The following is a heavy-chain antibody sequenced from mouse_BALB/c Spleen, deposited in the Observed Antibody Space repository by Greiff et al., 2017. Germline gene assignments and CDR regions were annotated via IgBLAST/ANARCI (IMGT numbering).Heavy chain of an antibody. CDR3: ARDRGYFFFDY. J-gene: IGHJ2*01. V-gene: IGHV5-4*02. CDR2: ISDGGSYT. D-gene: IGHD2-3*01. Sequence: EVKVVESGGGLVKPGGSLKLSCAASGFTFSDYYMYWVRQTPEKRLEWVATISDGGSYTYYPDSVKGRFTISRDNAKNNLYLQMSSLKSEDTAMYYCARDRGYFFFDYWGQGTTLTVSS. CDR1: GFTFSDYY.